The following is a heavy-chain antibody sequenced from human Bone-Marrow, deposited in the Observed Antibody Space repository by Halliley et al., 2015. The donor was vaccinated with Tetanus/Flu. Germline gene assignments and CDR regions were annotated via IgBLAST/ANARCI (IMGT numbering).Heavy chain of an antibody. Sequence: GLDWVANINFDGSETNYVDSVRGRFPISRDNTQNSLYLQMNSLGGEDTAVYYCAREGAGLDSWGQGTLGTVSS. CDR2: INFDGSET. J-gene: IGHJ4*02. V-gene: IGHV3-7*04. CDR3: AREGAGLDS.